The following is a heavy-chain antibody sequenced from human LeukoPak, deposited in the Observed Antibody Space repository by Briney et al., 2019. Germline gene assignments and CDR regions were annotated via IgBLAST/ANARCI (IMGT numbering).Heavy chain of an antibody. CDR1: GGSISSSSYY. CDR2: IYYSGST. Sequence: SETLSLTCTVSGGSISSSSYYWGWIRQPPGKGLEWIGSIYYSGSTYYNPSLKSRVTISVDTSKNQFSLKLSSVTAAATAVYYCARVDGYNGMDYWGQGTLVTVSS. V-gene: IGHV4-39*07. CDR3: ARVDGYNGMDY. D-gene: IGHD5-24*01. J-gene: IGHJ4*02.